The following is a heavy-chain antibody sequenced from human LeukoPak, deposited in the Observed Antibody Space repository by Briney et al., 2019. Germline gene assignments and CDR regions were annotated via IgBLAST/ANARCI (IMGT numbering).Heavy chain of an antibody. Sequence: SVKVSCKASGGTFSSYAISWVRQAPGQGLEWMGGIIPIFGTANYAQKFQGGVTLTEDTSTDTAYMELTSLRAEDTAVYYCATFVPYSDSSDFYIHAFHIWGRGTMVTVSS. CDR1: GGTFSSYA. J-gene: IGHJ3*02. CDR3: ATFVPYSDSSDFYIHAFHI. CDR2: IIPIFGTA. D-gene: IGHD3-22*01. V-gene: IGHV1-69*06.